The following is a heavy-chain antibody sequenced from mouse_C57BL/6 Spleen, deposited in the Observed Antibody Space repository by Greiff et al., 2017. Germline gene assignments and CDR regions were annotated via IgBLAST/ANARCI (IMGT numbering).Heavy chain of an antibody. J-gene: IGHJ2*01. Sequence: EVKLMESGGDLVKPGGSLQLSCAASGFTFSSYGMSWVRQTPDKRLEWVATISSGGSYTYYPDSVKGRFTISRDNAKNTLYLQMSSLKSEDTAMYYCARHDGSSYFDYWGQGTTLTVSS. D-gene: IGHD1-1*01. V-gene: IGHV5-6*01. CDR2: ISSGGSYT. CDR1: GFTFSSYG. CDR3: ARHDGSSYFDY.